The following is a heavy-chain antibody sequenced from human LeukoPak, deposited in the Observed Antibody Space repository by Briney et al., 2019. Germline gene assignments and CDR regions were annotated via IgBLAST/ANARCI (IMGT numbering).Heavy chain of an antibody. CDR3: AKPNSIISTGLYYFDY. V-gene: IGHV3-30*02. Sequence: GGSLRLSCAASGFTFSSYGMHWVRQPPGKGLDWVAFIRYDGSNEYYADSVKGRFTISRDNSKNTLYLQMNSLRAEDTAVYYCAKPNSIISTGLYYFDYWGQGTLVTVSS. J-gene: IGHJ4*02. CDR1: GFTFSSYG. CDR2: IRYDGSNE. D-gene: IGHD6-19*01.